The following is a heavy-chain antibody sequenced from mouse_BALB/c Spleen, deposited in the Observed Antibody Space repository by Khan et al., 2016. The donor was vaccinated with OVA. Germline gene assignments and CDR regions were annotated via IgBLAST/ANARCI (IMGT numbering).Heavy chain of an antibody. Sequence: VQLQQSGTVLARPGASVKMSCKGSGYTFTNYWMHWVKQRPGQGLEWIGVISPGTSDSNYNQKFKGKAKLTAVTSTSTAYMELNSLTNEDAAVYYCTRKGFGSGGGWDYWGQGTTLTVSS. D-gene: IGHD1-1*02. V-gene: IGHV1-5*01. CDR1: GYTFTNYW. CDR3: TRKGFGSGGGWDY. CDR2: ISPGTSDS. J-gene: IGHJ2*01.